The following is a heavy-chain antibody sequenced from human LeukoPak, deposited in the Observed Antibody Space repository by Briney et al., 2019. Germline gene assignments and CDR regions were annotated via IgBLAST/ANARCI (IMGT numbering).Heavy chain of an antibody. V-gene: IGHV3-30*02. CDR1: GFTFSSYG. J-gene: IGHJ1*01. D-gene: IGHD3-10*01. CDR3: AKDGAAGTAMVRRGRAEYFQR. Sequence: GGSLRLSCAASGFTFSSYGMHWVRQAPGKGLEWVAFIRYDGSNKYYADSVRGRFTISRDNSKNTLYLQMNSLRAEDTAVYYCAKDGAAGTAMVRRGRAEYFQRWGQGTLVTVSS. CDR2: IRYDGSNK.